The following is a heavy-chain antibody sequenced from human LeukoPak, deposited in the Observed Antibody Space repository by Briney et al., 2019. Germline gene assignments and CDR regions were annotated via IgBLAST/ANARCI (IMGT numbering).Heavy chain of an antibody. CDR1: SGSFSGFY. Sequence: SETLSLTCAVYSGSFSGFYWSWVRQPPGKALEWIGYSYFGGSTNYNPSLKSRVTISLDTSKNQFSLKLSSVTAADTAVYYCARQRRIAARRGYFDYWGQGILVTVSS. CDR3: ARQRRIAARRGYFDY. V-gene: IGHV4-59*08. J-gene: IGHJ4*02. D-gene: IGHD6-6*01. CDR2: SYFGGST.